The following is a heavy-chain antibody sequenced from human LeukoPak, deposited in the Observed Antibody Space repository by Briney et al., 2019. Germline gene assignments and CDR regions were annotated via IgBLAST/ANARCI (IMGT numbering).Heavy chain of an antibody. V-gene: IGHV1-2*06. CDR3: ARDTDYDFWSNMDV. Sequence: ASVKVSCKASGYTFTGYYMHWVRQAPGQGLEWMGRINPNSGGTNYAQKFQGRVTMTRDTSISTAYMELSRLRSDDTAVYYCARDTDYDFWSNMDVWGKRTTVTVSS. CDR2: INPNSGGT. CDR1: GYTFTGYY. J-gene: IGHJ6*03. D-gene: IGHD3-3*01.